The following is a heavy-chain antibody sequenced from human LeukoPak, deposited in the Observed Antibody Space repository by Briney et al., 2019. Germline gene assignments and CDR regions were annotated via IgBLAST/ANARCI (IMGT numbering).Heavy chain of an antibody. V-gene: IGHV3-21*06. D-gene: IGHD6-13*01. CDR3: ARDGIAPPGDAFDI. Sequence: PGGSLRLSCVASGFTLSDYTMNWVRQAPGKGLEWVSSINSGGTYIYYADSVKGRFTISRDNARNSLYLQMNSLRAEDTAVYYCARDGIAPPGDAFDIWGQGTTVTVSS. J-gene: IGHJ3*02. CDR1: GFTLSDYT. CDR2: INSGGTYI.